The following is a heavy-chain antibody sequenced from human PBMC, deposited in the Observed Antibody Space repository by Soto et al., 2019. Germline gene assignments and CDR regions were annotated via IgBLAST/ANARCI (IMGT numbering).Heavy chain of an antibody. V-gene: IGHV3-66*01. Sequence: EVQLVESGGGLVQPGGSLRLSCAASGLTVSTNPMSWVRQAPGKGLEWVSVIYTGGGTHYADSVKGRFTISRDNSKNTVNLQMNGLGPEDTAVYYCARDGSGHWGQGTLVTVSS. CDR3: ARDGSGH. CDR1: GLTVSTNP. CDR2: IYTGGGT. J-gene: IGHJ4*02.